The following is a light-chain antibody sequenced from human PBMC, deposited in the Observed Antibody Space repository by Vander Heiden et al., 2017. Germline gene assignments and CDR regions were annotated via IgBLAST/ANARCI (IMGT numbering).Light chain of an antibody. Sequence: QSALTQPASVSGSPGQSITISCTGTSSDVGGYNYVSWYQKHPGKAPKLMIYDVSNRPSGVSNRFSGSKSGNTASLTISGLQAEDEADYYCSSYTSSSTLVFGTGTKVTVL. J-gene: IGLJ1*01. V-gene: IGLV2-14*01. CDR3: SSYTSSSTLV. CDR2: DVS. CDR1: SSDVGGYNY.